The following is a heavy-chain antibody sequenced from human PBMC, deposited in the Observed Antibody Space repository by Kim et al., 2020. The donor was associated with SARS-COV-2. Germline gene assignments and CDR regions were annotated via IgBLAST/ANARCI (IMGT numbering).Heavy chain of an antibody. CDR2: INGSGGRSVDI. J-gene: IGHJ4*02. D-gene: IGHD3-10*01. Sequence: GGSLRLSCAASGFTFSSHAMSWVRQAPGKRLEWISAINGSGGRSVDIHYADSVKGRFTISRDNSRNTLYLKINSLRAEDTAVYFCAQGGISLVRGSFDYWGQGTLVTVSS. CDR1: GFTFSSHA. CDR3: AQGGISLVRGSFDY. V-gene: IGHV3-23*01.